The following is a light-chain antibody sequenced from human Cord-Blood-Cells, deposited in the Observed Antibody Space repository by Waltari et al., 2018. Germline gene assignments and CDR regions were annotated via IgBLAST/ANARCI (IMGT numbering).Light chain of an antibody. CDR2: DAS. J-gene: IGKJ2*01. V-gene: IGKV1-33*01. CDR1: PDISNY. CDR3: QQYDNLPTPYT. Sequence: DIQMTQSPSYLSASVGDRVTITCQASPDISNYLNWYPQKPGKAPKLLIYDASNLETGGPSRFSGSGSGTDFTFTISSLQPEDIATYYCQQYDNLPTPYTVGQGTKLEIK.